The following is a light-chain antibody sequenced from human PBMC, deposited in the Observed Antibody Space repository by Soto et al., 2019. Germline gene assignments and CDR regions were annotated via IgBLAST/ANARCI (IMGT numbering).Light chain of an antibody. CDR2: PAS. CDR3: LQLYRYPLT. V-gene: IGKV1-9*01. CDR1: EGISGR. J-gene: IGKJ4*01. Sequence: IQLTQSPSSLSASVGDRVTITCRASEGISGRLAWYQRKPGKVPTLLISPASSFQSGVPSRFSGSVSGTDFSLTITSLQPEDFATYYCLQLYRYPLTFGGGTTVDIK.